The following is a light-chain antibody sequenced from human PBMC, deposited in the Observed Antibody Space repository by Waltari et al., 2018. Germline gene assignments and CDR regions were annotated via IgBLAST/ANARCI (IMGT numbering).Light chain of an antibody. CDR1: DSDVGAYDF. V-gene: IGLV2-14*01. CDR2: EVS. Sequence: QSALTQPASVSGSPGQSITISCSGTDSDVGAYDFVSWYQQHPGQAPHLIIYEVSNRPSRISNRFSAPKSGNAASRTISGLRAGDEADYYCSSYTTSSAPGVFGTGTRVTVL. J-gene: IGLJ1*01. CDR3: SSYTTSSAPGV.